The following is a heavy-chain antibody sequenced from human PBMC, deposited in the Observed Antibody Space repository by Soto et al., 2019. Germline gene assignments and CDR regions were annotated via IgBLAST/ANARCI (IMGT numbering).Heavy chain of an antibody. CDR2: IIPIFGTA. V-gene: IGHV1-69*13. J-gene: IGHJ6*02. D-gene: IGHD4-4*01. CDR3: ARGYSNYDYYYYYGMDV. Sequence: SVKVSCKASGGTFSSYAISWVRQAPGQGLEWMGGIIPIFGTANYAQKFQGRVTITADESTSTAYMELSSLRSEDTAVYYCARGYSNYDYYYYYGMDVWGQGTTVTVSS. CDR1: GGTFSSYA.